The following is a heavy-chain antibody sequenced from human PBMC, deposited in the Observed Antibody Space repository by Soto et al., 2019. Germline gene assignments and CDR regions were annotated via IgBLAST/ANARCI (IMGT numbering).Heavy chain of an antibody. CDR2: IIPIFDTP. J-gene: IGHJ6*02. V-gene: IGHV1-69*01. D-gene: IGHD3-3*01. Sequence: QVQLVQSGVEVKKPGSAVKVSCKASGGTFKMYAMNWVRQAPGQGLEWIGGIIPIFDTPKYAQQFQGRVTITADESRSTVEMELSSLRSEDTAVYYCAKGRFLQWALSLYHYGMDDWGQGTTVTVSS. CDR3: AKGRFLQWALSLYHYGMDD. CDR1: GGTFKMYA.